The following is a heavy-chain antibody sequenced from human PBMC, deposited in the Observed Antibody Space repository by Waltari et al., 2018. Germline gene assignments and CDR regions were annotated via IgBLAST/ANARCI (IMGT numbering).Heavy chain of an antibody. D-gene: IGHD5-18*01. CDR1: GFTFGNYW. CDR3: ARIKRQPETYAFDI. Sequence: EVQLVESGGGLVQPGGSLRLSCEASGFTFGNYWLTWVRQAPGKGLEWVANIKEDGSQKYYVDSVKGRFTLSRDNARASLYVQMNSLRVEDTAVYFCARIKRQPETYAFDIWGQGTMVTVSS. CDR2: IKEDGSQK. J-gene: IGHJ3*02. V-gene: IGHV3-7*01.